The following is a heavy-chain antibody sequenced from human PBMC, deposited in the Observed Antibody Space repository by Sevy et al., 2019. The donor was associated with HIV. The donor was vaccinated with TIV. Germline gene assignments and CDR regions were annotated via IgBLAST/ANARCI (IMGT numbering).Heavy chain of an antibody. J-gene: IGHJ4*02. CDR1: GFTFSTYA. D-gene: IGHD3-16*01. CDR3: ARDDGYTVNWYPGY. Sequence: GGSLRLSCAASGFTFSTYAMHWVRQAPGKGQEWVAVISYDGDTKYYADSVKGRFTISRDNPKNTLYVQMNSLRPEDTAVYYCARDDGYTVNWYPGYWGQGTLVTVSS. CDR2: ISYDGDTK. V-gene: IGHV3-30*04.